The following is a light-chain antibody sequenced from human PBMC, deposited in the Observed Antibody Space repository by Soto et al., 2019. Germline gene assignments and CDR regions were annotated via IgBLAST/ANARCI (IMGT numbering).Light chain of an antibody. J-gene: IGKJ1*01. V-gene: IGKV3-20*01. CDR3: QQYDSSPT. CDR1: QSISSRY. Sequence: ENVLTQSPGTLSVSPGERATLSCRARQSISSRYLAWYQQKPGQAPRLLIYGASSRATGIPERFTGSGSGTDFTLTISRLEPEDFAVYYCQQYDSSPTFGQGTKVDIK. CDR2: GAS.